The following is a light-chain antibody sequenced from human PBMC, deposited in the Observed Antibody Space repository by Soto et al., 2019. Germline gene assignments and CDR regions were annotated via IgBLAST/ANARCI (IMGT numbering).Light chain of an antibody. J-gene: IGKJ5*01. Sequence: ELVMTQSPATLSVSPGERATVSCRASQSVSEYLAWYQQKPGQAPRLLIYGASTRATGIPARFSGSGSGTEFTLTISSLQSEDFAVYYCQQYNIWPSITFGQGTRLEI. V-gene: IGKV3-15*01. CDR1: QSVSEY. CDR3: QQYNIWPSIT. CDR2: GAS.